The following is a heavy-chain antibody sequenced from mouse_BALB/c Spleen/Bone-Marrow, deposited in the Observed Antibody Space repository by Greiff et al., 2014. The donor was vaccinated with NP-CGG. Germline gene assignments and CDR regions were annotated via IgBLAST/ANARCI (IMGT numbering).Heavy chain of an antibody. Sequence: VQLQQSGPELVKPGASVKISYKASGYSFTGYYMHWVKQSHGNSLDWIGYIYPYNGVSSYNQKFKGKATLTVDKSSSTAYMELRSLTSDDSAVYYCESRGEYFDVWGAGTTVTVSS. CDR1: GYSFTGYY. CDR2: IYPYNGVS. V-gene: IGHV1-31*01. CDR3: ESRGEYFDV. J-gene: IGHJ1*01.